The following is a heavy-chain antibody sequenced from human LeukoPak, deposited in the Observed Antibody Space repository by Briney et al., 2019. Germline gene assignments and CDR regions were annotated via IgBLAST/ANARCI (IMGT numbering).Heavy chain of an antibody. Sequence: SETLSLTCAVYGGSFSGYYWSWIRQPPGKGLEWIGEINHSGSTNYHPSLQSRVTISVDTSKNQCSLSLSSLTAADTAVYYCARGRVYCSGGSCYRLEFDYWGQGTLATVSS. D-gene: IGHD2-15*01. CDR1: GGSFSGYY. V-gene: IGHV4-34*01. CDR2: INHSGST. CDR3: ARGRVYCSGGSCYRLEFDY. J-gene: IGHJ4*02.